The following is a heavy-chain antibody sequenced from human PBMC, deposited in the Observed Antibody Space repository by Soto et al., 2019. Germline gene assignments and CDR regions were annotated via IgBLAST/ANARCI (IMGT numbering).Heavy chain of an antibody. V-gene: IGHV3-7*01. D-gene: IGHD5-12*01. J-gene: IGHJ4*02. CDR3: ARYGAYDFRD. CDR1: GFIFSNYW. Sequence: EVQLVESGGGLVQPGGSLRLSCAASGFIFSNYWMSWVRQAPGKGLEWVAKINQDGSGKYYVDSLKGRFTFSRDNTKNSAYLQMDSLRAEDTAVYYCARYGAYDFRDWGQGTLVTVSS. CDR2: INQDGSGK.